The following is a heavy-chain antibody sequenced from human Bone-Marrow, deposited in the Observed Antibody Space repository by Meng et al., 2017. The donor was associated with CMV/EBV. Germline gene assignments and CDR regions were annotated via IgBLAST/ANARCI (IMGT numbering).Heavy chain of an antibody. V-gene: IGHV3-53*01. CDR1: GFTVSSNY. J-gene: IGHJ6*02. CDR3: ARAQYCSSTTCYYYGVDV. Sequence: GESLKISCAASGFTVSSNYMSWVRQAPGKGLEWVSVIYSGGSTYYADSVKGRFTISRDNAKNLLYLQMNSLRAEDTAVYYCARAQYCSSTTCYYYGVDVWGQGTTVTVSS. CDR2: IYSGGST. D-gene: IGHD2-2*01.